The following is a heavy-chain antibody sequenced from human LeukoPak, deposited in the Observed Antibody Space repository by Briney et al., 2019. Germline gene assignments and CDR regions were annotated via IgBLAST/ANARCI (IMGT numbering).Heavy chain of an antibody. CDR2: ISGSGGST. J-gene: IGHJ4*02. D-gene: IGHD6-13*01. CDR3: AKCPNWYSSSRPDY. Sequence: GGSLRLSCAASGFTFSSYAMSWVRQAPGKGLEWVSAISGSGGSTYYADSVKGRFTISRDNSKNTLYLQMNSLRAEDTAVYYCAKCPNWYSSSRPDYWGQGTLVTVSS. V-gene: IGHV3-23*01. CDR1: GFTFSSYA.